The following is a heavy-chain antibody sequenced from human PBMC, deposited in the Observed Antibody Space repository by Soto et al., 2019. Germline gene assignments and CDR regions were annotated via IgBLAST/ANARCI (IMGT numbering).Heavy chain of an antibody. D-gene: IGHD5-18*01. Sequence: ASVKVSCRASGYTFTHYYIHWVRQAPGQGLEWMGIINPNGGVTTYAQKFRAGFTMTRDTSTSTVYMELSSLRSEDSAVYYCATSVNSAMAFDYWGQGTLVTVSS. CDR2: INPNGGVT. J-gene: IGHJ4*02. CDR3: ATSVNSAMAFDY. V-gene: IGHV1-46*01. CDR1: GYTFTHYY.